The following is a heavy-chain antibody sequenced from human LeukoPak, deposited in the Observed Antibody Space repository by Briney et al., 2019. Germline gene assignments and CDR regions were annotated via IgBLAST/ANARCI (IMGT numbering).Heavy chain of an antibody. Sequence: GASVKVSCKVSGYTLTELSMHWVRQAPGKGLEWMGGFDPEDGETIYAQKFQGRVTMTEDTSTDTAYMELSSLRSEDTAVYYCATLGSLKYSSGWYAFDYWGQGTLVTVSS. D-gene: IGHD6-19*01. J-gene: IGHJ4*02. CDR1: GYTLTELS. CDR2: FDPEDGET. CDR3: ATLGSLKYSSGWYAFDY. V-gene: IGHV1-24*01.